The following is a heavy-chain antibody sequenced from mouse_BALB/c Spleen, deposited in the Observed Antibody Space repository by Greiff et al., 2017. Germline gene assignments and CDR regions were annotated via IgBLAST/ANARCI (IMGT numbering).Heavy chain of an antibody. Sequence: EVMLVESGGDLVKPGGSLKLSCAASGFTFSSYGMSWVRQTPDKRLEWVATISSGGSYTYYPDSVKGRFTISRDNAKNTLYLQMSSLKSEDTAMYYCARQGDGNYPYAMDYWGQGTSVTVSS. V-gene: IGHV5-6*01. J-gene: IGHJ4*01. D-gene: IGHD2-1*01. CDR2: ISSGGSYT. CDR3: ARQGDGNYPYAMDY. CDR1: GFTFSSYG.